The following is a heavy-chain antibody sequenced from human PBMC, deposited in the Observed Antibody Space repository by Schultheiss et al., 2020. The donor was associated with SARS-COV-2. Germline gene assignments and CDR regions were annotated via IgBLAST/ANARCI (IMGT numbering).Heavy chain of an antibody. Sequence: GGSLRLSCAASGFTFSSYAMSWVRQAPGKGLEWVSAISGSGGSTYYADSVKGRFTISRDNSKNTLYLQMNSLRPDDTAVYYCARVDSGSYWAIDYWGQGTLVTVSS. V-gene: IGHV3-23*01. J-gene: IGHJ4*02. D-gene: IGHD1-26*01. CDR3: ARVDSGSYWAIDY. CDR1: GFTFSSYA. CDR2: ISGSGGST.